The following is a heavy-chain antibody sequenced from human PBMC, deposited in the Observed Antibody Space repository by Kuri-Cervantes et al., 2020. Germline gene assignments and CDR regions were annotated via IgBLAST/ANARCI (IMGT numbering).Heavy chain of an antibody. CDR1: GFTFSSYA. Sequence: GGSLRLSCAASGFTFSSYAMHWVRQAPGKGLEWVAVISYDGSNKYYADSVKGRFTISRDNSKNSLYLQMNSLRAEDTAVYYCARDVQSGVWGQGTTVTVSS. D-gene: IGHD4-11*01. CDR3: ARDVQSGV. J-gene: IGHJ6*02. CDR2: ISYDGSNK. V-gene: IGHV3-30-3*01.